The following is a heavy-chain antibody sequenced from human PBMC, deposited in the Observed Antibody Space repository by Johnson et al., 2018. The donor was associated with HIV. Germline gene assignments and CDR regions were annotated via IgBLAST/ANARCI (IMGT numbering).Heavy chain of an antibody. CDR3: ARDPDI. J-gene: IGHJ3*02. CDR2: IGTTGDT. Sequence: EVQLVESGGGLVKPGGSLRLSCAASGFTLSSYDIHWVRQATGKGLEWVAAIGTTGDTFYPGSVKGRFTISRDNSKNTLYLQMNSLRAEDTAVYYGARDPDIWGQGTMVTVSS. V-gene: IGHV3-13*01. CDR1: GFTLSSYD.